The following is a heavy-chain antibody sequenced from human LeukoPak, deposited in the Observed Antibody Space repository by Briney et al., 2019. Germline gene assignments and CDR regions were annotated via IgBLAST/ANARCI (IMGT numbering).Heavy chain of an antibody. CDR1: GFTFSSYA. J-gene: IGHJ4*02. CDR2: ISYDGSNK. CDR3: AKGHGDYVEGFDY. V-gene: IGHV3-30-3*01. D-gene: IGHD4-17*01. Sequence: GGSLRLSCAASGFTFSSYAMHWVRQAPGKGLEWVAVISYDGSNKYYADSVKGRFTISRDNSKNTLYLQMNSLRAEDTAVYYCAKGHGDYVEGFDYWGQGTLVTVSS.